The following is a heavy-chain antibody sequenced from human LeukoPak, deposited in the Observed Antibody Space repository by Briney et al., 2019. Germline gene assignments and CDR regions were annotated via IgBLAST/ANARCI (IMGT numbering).Heavy chain of an antibody. CDR3: ARVKDPGGYYYYYYMDS. D-gene: IGHD3-16*01. Sequence: PSEILSLTCAVYGGSFSGHYWTWIRQPPGKGLEWIGEINHSGSTNYNPSLKSRATISVDTSKNQFSLKVSSVTAADTAVYYCARVKDPGGYYYYYYMDSGGKGNTVTVYS. J-gene: IGHJ6*03. CDR1: GGSFSGHY. CDR2: INHSGST. V-gene: IGHV4-34*01.